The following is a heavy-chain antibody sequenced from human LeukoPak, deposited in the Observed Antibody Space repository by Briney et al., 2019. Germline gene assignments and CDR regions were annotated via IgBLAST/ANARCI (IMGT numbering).Heavy chain of an antibody. J-gene: IGHJ4*02. CDR2: IYYSGST. V-gene: IGHV4-59*11. D-gene: IGHD3-3*01. CDR1: GGSISSHY. Sequence: SETLSLTCTVSGGSISSHYWSWIRQPPGKGLEWIGYIYYSGSTNYNPSPKSRVTISVDTSKNQFSLKLSSVTAADTAVYYCARVRYDFWSGYLFDYWGQGTLVTVSS. CDR3: ARVRYDFWSGYLFDY.